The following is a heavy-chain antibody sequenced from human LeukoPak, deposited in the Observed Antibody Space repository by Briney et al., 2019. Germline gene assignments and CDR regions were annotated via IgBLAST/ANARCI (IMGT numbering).Heavy chain of an antibody. CDR3: ARHRYYYDSSGYSKYGMDV. CDR1: GGSISSYY. D-gene: IGHD3-22*01. V-gene: IGHV4-59*08. Sequence: SETLSLTCTVSGGSISSYYWSWIRQPPGKGLEWIGYIYYSGSTNYNPSLKSRVTISVDTSKNQFSLKLSSVTAADTAVYYCARHRYYYDSSGYSKYGMDVWGQGTTVTVSS. CDR2: IYYSGST. J-gene: IGHJ6*02.